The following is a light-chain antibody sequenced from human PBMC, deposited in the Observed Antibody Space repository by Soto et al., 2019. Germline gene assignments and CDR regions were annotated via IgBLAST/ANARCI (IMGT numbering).Light chain of an antibody. CDR3: HHNNNWPPWT. CDR2: GAS. CDR1: QSVSSN. Sequence: EIVMTQSPTTLYVSPGEKATLSCRASQSVSSNLAWYQQKPGQAPRLLIYGASTRATGIPARFSGSGSGTEFTHTKSSLQSEDFAIYYCHHNNNWPPWTFGQGTKVEIK. J-gene: IGKJ1*01. V-gene: IGKV3-15*01.